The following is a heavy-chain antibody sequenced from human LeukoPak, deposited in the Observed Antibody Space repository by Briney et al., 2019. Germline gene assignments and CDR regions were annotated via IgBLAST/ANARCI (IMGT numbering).Heavy chain of an antibody. D-gene: IGHD6-13*01. CDR3: ARHSGRSSTNDAFDI. J-gene: IGHJ3*02. CDR2: IYTSGST. V-gene: IGHV4-4*07. CDR1: GGSISSYY. Sequence: ASEALSLTCTVSGGSISSYYWSWIRQPAGKGLEWIGRIYTSGSTNYNPSLKSRVTMSVDTSKNQFSLKLTSVTAADTAVYYCARHSGRSSTNDAFDIWGQGTMVIVSS.